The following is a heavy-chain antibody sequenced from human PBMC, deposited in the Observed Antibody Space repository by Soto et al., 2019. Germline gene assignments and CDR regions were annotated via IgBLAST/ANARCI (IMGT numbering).Heavy chain of an antibody. J-gene: IGHJ6*02. CDR1: GGSFSGYY. V-gene: IGHV4-34*01. CDR2: INHSGST. Sequence: SETLSLTCAFYGGSFSGYYWSWIRQPPGKGLEWIGEINHSGSTNYNPSLKSRVTISVDTSKNQFSLKLSSVTAADTAVYYCARVRYYYDSSGYYYYYYGMDVWGQGTTVTVSS. D-gene: IGHD3-22*01. CDR3: ARVRYYYDSSGYYYYYYGMDV.